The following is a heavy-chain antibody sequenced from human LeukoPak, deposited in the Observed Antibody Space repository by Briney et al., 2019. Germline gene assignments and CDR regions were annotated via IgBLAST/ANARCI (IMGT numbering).Heavy chain of an antibody. V-gene: IGHV3-48*04. CDR3: ARAMT. J-gene: IGHJ5*02. CDR2: ISDSSDTM. CDR1: GFTFSYYS. Sequence: GGSLRLSCAASGFTFSYYSMNWVRQAPGKGLEWVSYISDSSDTMYYADSVKGRFTISRDNTKNSLYLQMSSLRAEDTAVYYCARAMTWGQGTLVSVSS.